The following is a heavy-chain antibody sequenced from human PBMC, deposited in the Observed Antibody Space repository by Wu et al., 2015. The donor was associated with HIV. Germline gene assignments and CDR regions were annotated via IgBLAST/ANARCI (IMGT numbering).Heavy chain of an antibody. V-gene: IGHV1-69*12. Sequence: QVQLVQSGAEVKKPGSSVKVSCKTSGGTFNNYAISWVRQAPGQGLEWMGGIIPMFGTANYAQKLQGRVTITADESTSTAYMELSNLRSDDTAVYYCGRDLRQKEVWFDPWGRGTLVTVSS. CDR2: IIPMFGTA. CDR3: GRDLRQKEVWFDP. CDR1: GGTFNNYA. J-gene: IGHJ5*01. D-gene: IGHD3-16*01.